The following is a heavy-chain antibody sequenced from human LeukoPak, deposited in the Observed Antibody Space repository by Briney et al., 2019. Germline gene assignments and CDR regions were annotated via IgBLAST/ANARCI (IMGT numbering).Heavy chain of an antibody. CDR2: IYYDGSNK. Sequence: GGSLRLSCAASGFTFSSYGMHWVRQAPGKGLAWVAVIYYDGSNKYYADSVKGRFTISRDNSKNTLYLQMNSLRAEDTAVYYCAKDLTYYYDSSGYYGVDYWGQGTLVTVSS. CDR3: AKDLTYYYDSSGYYGVDY. V-gene: IGHV3-33*06. CDR1: GFTFSSYG. D-gene: IGHD3-22*01. J-gene: IGHJ4*02.